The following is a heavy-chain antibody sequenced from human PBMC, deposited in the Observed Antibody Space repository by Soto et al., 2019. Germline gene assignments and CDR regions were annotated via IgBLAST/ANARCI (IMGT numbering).Heavy chain of an antibody. Sequence: QVQLVQSGAEVKKPGSSVKVSCKASGGTFSSYAISWVRQAPGQGLEWMGGIIPIFGTANYAQKFQGRVTITADESTCTAYMELSSLRSEDTDVYYCARDCSSTSCYGDYYYGMDVWGQGTTVTVSS. V-gene: IGHV1-69*01. CDR3: ARDCSSTSCYGDYYYGMDV. D-gene: IGHD2-2*01. CDR2: IIPIFGTA. J-gene: IGHJ6*02. CDR1: GGTFSSYA.